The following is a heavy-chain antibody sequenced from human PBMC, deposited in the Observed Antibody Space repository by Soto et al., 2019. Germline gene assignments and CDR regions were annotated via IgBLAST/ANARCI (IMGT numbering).Heavy chain of an antibody. CDR3: ARVSMIVVVITGGFDY. Sequence: QVQLVQSGAEVKKPGASVKVSCKSSGYTFTSYGISWVRQAPGQGLEWMGWISADNGNTNYAQKLQGRVTMTTDTSTSTAYMELRSLRSDDTAVYYWARVSMIVVVITGGFDYWGQGTLVTVSS. CDR1: GYTFTSYG. V-gene: IGHV1-18*01. CDR2: ISADNGNT. D-gene: IGHD3-22*01. J-gene: IGHJ4*02.